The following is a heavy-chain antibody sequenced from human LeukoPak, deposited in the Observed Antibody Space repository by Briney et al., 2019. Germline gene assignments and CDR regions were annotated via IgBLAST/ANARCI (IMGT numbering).Heavy chain of an antibody. D-gene: IGHD3-22*01. Sequence: VGSLRLSCAASGFTVSSNYMSWVRQAPGKGLEWVSVIYSGGSTYYADSVKGRFTISRDNSKNTLYLQMNSLRAEDTAVYYCARDPLSRTSYYDSSGPDKDNDYWGQGTLVTVS. CDR1: GFTVSSNY. J-gene: IGHJ4*02. CDR3: ARDPLSRTSYYDSSGPDKDNDY. CDR2: IYSGGST. V-gene: IGHV3-66*02.